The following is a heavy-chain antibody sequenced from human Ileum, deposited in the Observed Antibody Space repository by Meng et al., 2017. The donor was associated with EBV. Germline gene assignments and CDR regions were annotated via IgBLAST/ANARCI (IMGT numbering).Heavy chain of an antibody. CDR2: IYYSGST. Sequence: QWPIEESGPGRLNPSGTLSLTGTGSGGSISSSSYYWGWIRQPPGKGLEWIGSIYYSGSTYYNPSLKSRVTISVDTSKNQFSLKLSSVTAADTAVYYCARDRSGSYYSPTFDYWGQGTLVTVSS. CDR3: ARDRSGSYYSPTFDY. D-gene: IGHD3-10*01. V-gene: IGHV4-39*07. J-gene: IGHJ4*02. CDR1: GGSISSSSYY.